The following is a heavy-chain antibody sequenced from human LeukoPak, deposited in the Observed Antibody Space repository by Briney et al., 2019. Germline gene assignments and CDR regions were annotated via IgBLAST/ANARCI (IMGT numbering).Heavy chain of an antibody. CDR1: GYSFTSYW. CDR3: ARQENRDFDY. Sequence: GVSLQISSKGSGYSFTSYWIGRVRRMPGKGVEWMGIIYPGDSDTRYSPSFQGQVTISADKPISTAYLQWSSLKASDTAMYYCARQENRDFDYWGQGTLVTVSS. V-gene: IGHV5-51*01. CDR2: IYPGDSDT. J-gene: IGHJ4*02. D-gene: IGHD1-14*01.